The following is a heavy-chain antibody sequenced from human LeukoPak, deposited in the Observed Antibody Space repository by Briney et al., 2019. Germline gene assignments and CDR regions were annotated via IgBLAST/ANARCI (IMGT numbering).Heavy chain of an antibody. V-gene: IGHV3-30*02. CDR2: IRYDGSNK. CDR1: GFTFSSYG. CDR3: AKDSVLLWLGEPNYMDV. Sequence: GGSLRLSCAASGFTFSSYGMHWVRQAPGKGLEWVAFIRYDGSNKYYADSVKGRFTISRDNSKNTLYLQMNSLRAEDTAVYYCAKDSVLLWLGEPNYMDVWGKGTTVTVSS. D-gene: IGHD3-10*01. J-gene: IGHJ6*03.